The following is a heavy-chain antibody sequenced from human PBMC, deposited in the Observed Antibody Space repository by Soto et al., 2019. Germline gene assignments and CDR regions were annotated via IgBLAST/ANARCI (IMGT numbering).Heavy chain of an antibody. CDR1: GFTFSSYG. Sequence: GGSLRLSCSASGFTFSSYGMHWVRQAPGKGLEWVAVIWYDGSNKYYADSVKGRFTISRDNSKNTLYLQMNSLRAEDTAVYYCAGFDCSSTSCSPDYYYYGMDVWGQGTTVTVSS. V-gene: IGHV3-33*01. J-gene: IGHJ6*02. CDR3: AGFDCSSTSCSPDYYYYGMDV. D-gene: IGHD2-2*01. CDR2: IWYDGSNK.